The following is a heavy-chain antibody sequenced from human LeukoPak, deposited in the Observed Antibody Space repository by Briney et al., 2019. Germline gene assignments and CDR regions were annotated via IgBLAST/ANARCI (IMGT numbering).Heavy chain of an antibody. CDR2: ISSSSSYI. J-gene: IGHJ4*02. Sequence: GGSLRLSCAASGFTFSSYAMSWVRQAPGKGLEWVSSISSSSSYIYYADSVKGRFTISRDNAKNSLYLQMNSLRAEDTAVYYCARTNYYDSSGSAAFDYWGQGTLVTVSS. CDR1: GFTFSSYA. V-gene: IGHV3-21*01. CDR3: ARTNYYDSSGSAAFDY. D-gene: IGHD3-22*01.